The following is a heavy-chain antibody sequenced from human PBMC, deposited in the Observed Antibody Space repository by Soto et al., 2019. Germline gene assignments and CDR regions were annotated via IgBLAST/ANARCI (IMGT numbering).Heavy chain of an antibody. V-gene: IGHV4-59*01. CDR2: IYYSGST. Sequence: SETLSLTCTVSGGSISSYYWSWIRQPPGKGLEWIGYIYYSGSTNYNPSLKSRVTISVDTSKNQFSLKPSSVTAADTAVYYCARDGEGSGSYYLDAFDIWGQGTMVTVSS. CDR1: GGSISSYY. CDR3: ARDGEGSGSYYLDAFDI. J-gene: IGHJ3*02. D-gene: IGHD3-10*01.